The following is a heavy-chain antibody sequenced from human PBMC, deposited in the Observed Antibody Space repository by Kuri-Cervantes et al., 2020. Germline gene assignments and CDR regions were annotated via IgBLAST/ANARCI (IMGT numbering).Heavy chain of an antibody. J-gene: IGHJ6*02. CDR2: IYYSGST. Sequence: SETLSLTCTVSGGSISSYYWSWIRQPAGKGLEWIGRIYYSGSTNYNPSLKSRVTISVDTSTSTVYMELSSLRSEDTAVYYCARDLGGYSYGDYYYGMDVWGQGTTVTVSS. CDR1: GGSISSYY. CDR3: ARDLGGYSYGDYYYGMDV. D-gene: IGHD5-18*01. V-gene: IGHV4-4*07.